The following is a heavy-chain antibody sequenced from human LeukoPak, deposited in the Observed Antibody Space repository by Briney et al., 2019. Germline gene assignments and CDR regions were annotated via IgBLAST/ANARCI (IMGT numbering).Heavy chain of an antibody. V-gene: IGHV1-8*01. J-gene: IGHJ5*02. CDR2: MNPNSGNT. CDR1: GYTFTSYD. D-gene: IGHD2-2*02. CDR3: ARGRYCSSTSCYRDYNWFDP. Sequence: ASVKVSCKASGYTFTSYDINWVRQATGQGHEWMGWMNPNSGNTGYAQKFQGRVTMTRNTSISTAYMELSSLRSEDAAVYYCARGRYCSSTSCYRDYNWFDPWGQGTLVTVSS.